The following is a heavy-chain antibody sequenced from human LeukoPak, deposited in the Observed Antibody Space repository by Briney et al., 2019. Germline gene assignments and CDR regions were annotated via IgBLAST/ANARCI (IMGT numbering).Heavy chain of an antibody. CDR3: ARGNIGGAPRPDAFDI. Sequence: GASVKVSCKASGYTFTSYGISWVRQAPGQGLEWMGWISAYNGNTNYAQKLQGRVTMTTDTSTSTAYMELRSLRSDDTAVYYCARGNIGGAPRPDAFDIWGQGTMVTVSS. J-gene: IGHJ3*02. CDR1: GYTFTSYG. V-gene: IGHV1-18*01. CDR2: ISAYNGNT. D-gene: IGHD1-26*01.